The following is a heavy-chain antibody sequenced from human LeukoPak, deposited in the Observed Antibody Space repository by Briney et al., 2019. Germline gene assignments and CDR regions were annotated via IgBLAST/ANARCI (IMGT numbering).Heavy chain of an antibody. J-gene: IGHJ4*02. CDR3: ARKGPQGGYNRGGYFDY. V-gene: IGHV3-21*01. Sequence: GGSLRLSCAASGFTFSSYSMNWVRQAPGKGLEWVSSISSSSSYIYFADSVKGRFTISIDNAKNSLYLQMNSLRAEDTAVYYCARKGPQGGYNRGGYFDYWGQGTLVTVSS. D-gene: IGHD5-24*01. CDR1: GFTFSSYS. CDR2: ISSSSSYI.